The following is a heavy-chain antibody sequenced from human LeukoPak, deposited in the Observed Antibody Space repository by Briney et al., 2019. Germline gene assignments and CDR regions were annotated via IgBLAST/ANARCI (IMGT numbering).Heavy chain of an antibody. CDR3: AGDPQRCSGGNCYRFDY. D-gene: IGHD2-15*01. CDR1: GYTLTELS. CDR2: FDSEDGET. V-gene: IGHV1-24*01. Sequence: ASVKVSCKVSGYTLTELSMHWVRQAPGKGLEWMGRFDSEDGETNYAQKVQGRVTMTEDISTDTAYMELNSLRSDDTAVYYCAGDPQRCSGGNCYRFDYWGPGTLVTVSS. J-gene: IGHJ4*02.